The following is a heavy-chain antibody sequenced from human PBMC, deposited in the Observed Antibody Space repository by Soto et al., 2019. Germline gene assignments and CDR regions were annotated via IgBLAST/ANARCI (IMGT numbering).Heavy chain of an antibody. V-gene: IGHV3-30-3*01. CDR3: AREIQLAGYYYGMDV. J-gene: IGHJ6*02. D-gene: IGHD1-1*01. CDR2: ISYDGSNK. CDR1: GFTFSSYA. Sequence: GGSLRLSCAASGFTFSSYAMHWVRQAPGKGLEWVAVISYDGSNKYYADSVKGRFTISRDNSKNTLYLQMNSLRAEDTAVYYCAREIQLAGYYYGMDVWGQGTTVTVSS.